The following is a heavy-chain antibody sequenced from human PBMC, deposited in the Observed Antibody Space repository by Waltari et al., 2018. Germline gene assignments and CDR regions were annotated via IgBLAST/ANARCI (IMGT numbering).Heavy chain of an antibody. CDR3: VRAGFLDV. CDR1: FMSNW. J-gene: IGHJ6*02. V-gene: IGHV3-74*01. Sequence: FMSNWRSRARMVPGEGLACIDGIKTDGSVTAYADSVKGRFTISRDNARNTLYLQMDSLRADDTAIYYCVRAGFLDVWGQGTTVTVSS. CDR2: IKTDGSVT. D-gene: IGHD3-10*01.